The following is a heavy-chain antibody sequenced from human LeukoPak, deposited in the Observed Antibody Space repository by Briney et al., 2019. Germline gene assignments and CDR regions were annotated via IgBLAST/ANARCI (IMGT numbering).Heavy chain of an antibody. CDR2: IYHSGST. V-gene: IGHV4-30-2*01. Sequence: SQTLSLTCAVSGGSISGGGYSWSWIRQPPGKGLEWIGYIYHSGSTYYNPSLKSRVTISVDRSKNQFSLKLSSVTAADTAVYYCARGVVVVPAAAFFDYWGQGTLVTVSS. D-gene: IGHD2-2*01. CDR1: GGSISGGGYS. J-gene: IGHJ4*02. CDR3: ARGVVVVPAAAFFDY.